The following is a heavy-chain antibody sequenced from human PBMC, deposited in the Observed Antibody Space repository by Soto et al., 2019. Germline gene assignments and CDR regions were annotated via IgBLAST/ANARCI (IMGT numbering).Heavy chain of an antibody. J-gene: IGHJ4*02. CDR3: AHKGGGDRILDY. CDR1: GFSLRTSGVG. V-gene: IGHV2-5*02. D-gene: IGHD3-16*01. CDR2: IYWDGYK. Sequence: QITLKESGPTLVKPTQTLTLTCAFSGFSLRTSGVGVGWIRQPPGKALEWLALIYWDGYKHYSPSLKSRLTIPEDTSNNQVVLTMTTMDPVDPATYYWAHKGGGDRILDYWGQGTLVTVSS.